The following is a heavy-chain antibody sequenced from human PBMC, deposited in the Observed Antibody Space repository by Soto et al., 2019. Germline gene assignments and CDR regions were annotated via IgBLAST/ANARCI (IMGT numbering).Heavy chain of an antibody. D-gene: IGHD6-19*01. CDR2: INHSGST. CDR1: GGSFSGYY. J-gene: IGHJ6*02. Sequence: SETLSITCAVYGGSFSGYYWSWIRQPPGKGLEWIGEINHSGSTNYNPSLKSRVTISVDTSKNQFSLRLSSVTAADTAVYYCARGVDSGYSSGMSWFYDYYGMDVWDQGTTVTVSS. V-gene: IGHV4-34*01. CDR3: ARGVDSGYSSGMSWFYDYYGMDV.